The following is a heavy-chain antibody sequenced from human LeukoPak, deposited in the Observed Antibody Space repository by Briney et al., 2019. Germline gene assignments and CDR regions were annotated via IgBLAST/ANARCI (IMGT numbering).Heavy chain of an antibody. J-gene: IGHJ6*02. CDR1: GGSISSYSYY. D-gene: IGHD3-3*01. CDR2: IYYSGST. CDR3: ARDWSYDFWRGAENYGMDV. V-gene: IGHV4-39*07. Sequence: SETLSLTCTVSGGSISSYSYYWGWIRQPPGKGLEWIGSIYYSGSTYNNPSLKSRVTISVDTSKNQFSLKLSSVTAADTAVYYCARDWSYDFWRGAENYGMDVWGQGTTVTVSS.